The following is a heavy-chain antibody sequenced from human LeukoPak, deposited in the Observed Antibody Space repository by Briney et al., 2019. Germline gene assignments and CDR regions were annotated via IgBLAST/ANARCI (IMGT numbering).Heavy chain of an antibody. CDR1: GGSFSGYY. Sequence: PSETLSLTCAVYGGSFSGYYWSWIRQPPGKGLEWIGYIYYSGSTYYNPSLKSRVTISVDTSKNQFSMKLSSVTAADTAVYYCARGGGYCSSTSCYPNAFDIWGQGTMVTVSS. J-gene: IGHJ3*02. D-gene: IGHD2-2*01. V-gene: IGHV4-30-4*08. CDR2: IYYSGST. CDR3: ARGGGYCSSTSCYPNAFDI.